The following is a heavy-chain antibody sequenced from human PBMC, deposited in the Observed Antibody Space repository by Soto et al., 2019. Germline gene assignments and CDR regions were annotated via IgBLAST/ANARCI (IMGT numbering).Heavy chain of an antibody. CDR2: ISGSGGST. Sequence: GSLGLSCTASGFTFSSYAMSWVRQAPGKGLEWVSAISGSGGSTYYADSVKVRFTISRDNSKNTLYLQMNSLRAEDTAVYYCARDCEYSRSSAVFRFPHLDVWGQGTMVTVSS. CDR1: GFTFSSYA. D-gene: IGHD6-6*01. CDR3: ARDCEYSRSSAVFRFPHLDV. V-gene: IGHV3-23*01. J-gene: IGHJ6*02.